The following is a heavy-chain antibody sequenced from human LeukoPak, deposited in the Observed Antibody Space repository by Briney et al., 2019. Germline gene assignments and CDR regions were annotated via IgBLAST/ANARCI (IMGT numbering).Heavy chain of an antibody. D-gene: IGHD3-16*02. J-gene: IGHJ4*02. V-gene: IGHV3-74*01. CDR2: INTDGSNT. CDR3: ARRYLIAPLDY. Sequence: GGSLRLSCAASGFTFSSYWMHWVRQAPGKGLLWVSRINTDGSNTIYADSVKGRFTISRDNAKNSLYLQMNSLRAEDTAVYYCARRYLIAPLDYWGQGTLVTVSS. CDR1: GFTFSSYW.